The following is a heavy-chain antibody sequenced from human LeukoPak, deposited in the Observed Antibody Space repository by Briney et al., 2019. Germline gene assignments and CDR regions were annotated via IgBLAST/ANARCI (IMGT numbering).Heavy chain of an antibody. CDR1: GFTFIGYW. Sequence: GGSLRLSCAASGFTFIGYWMHWVRQAPGKGLVWVSRINSAGSSTSYADSVKGGFTISRDNAKNTLYLQMNRLRAEDTAVYYCARESGSGSQIDYWGQGTLVTVSS. J-gene: IGHJ4*02. D-gene: IGHD3-10*01. CDR3: ARESGSGSQIDY. V-gene: IGHV3-74*01. CDR2: INSAGSST.